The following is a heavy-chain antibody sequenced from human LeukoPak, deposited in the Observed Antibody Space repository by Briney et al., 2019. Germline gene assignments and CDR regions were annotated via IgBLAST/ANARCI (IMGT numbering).Heavy chain of an antibody. J-gene: IGHJ4*02. CDR2: ISYDGSNK. V-gene: IGHV3-30*18. D-gene: IGHD3-22*01. CDR1: GFTFSSYG. CDR3: AKNGKYDSSGFWVAPPDY. Sequence: PGRSLRLSCAASGFTFSSYGMHWVRQPPGKGLEWVAVISYDGSNKYYADSVKGRSTISRDNSKNTLYMQMNSLTAEDTAVYYCAKNGKYDSSGFWVAPPDYWGQGTLVTVSS.